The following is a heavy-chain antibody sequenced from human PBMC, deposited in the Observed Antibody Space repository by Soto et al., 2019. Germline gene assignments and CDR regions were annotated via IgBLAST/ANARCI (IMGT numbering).Heavy chain of an antibody. Sequence: GGSLRLSCAVSGFSLGPYGVTWVRQTPEKGLEWVTGFSGGSGAIFYADSVRGRFTISRDSSTAYLQMNNLRPEDTAVYFCARWNGFGDSWGQGALVTVSS. CDR3: ARWNGFGDS. CDR2: FSGGSGAI. V-gene: IGHV3-23*01. J-gene: IGHJ4*02. D-gene: IGHD1-1*01. CDR1: GFSLGPYG.